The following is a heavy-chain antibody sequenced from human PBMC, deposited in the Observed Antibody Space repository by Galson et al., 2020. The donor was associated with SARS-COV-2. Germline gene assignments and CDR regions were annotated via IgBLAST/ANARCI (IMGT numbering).Heavy chain of an antibody. CDR2: IIPIFGTA. CDR3: ARDSGLNSSRWYVPFDY. D-gene: IGHD6-13*01. Sequence: KNSCKASGGTFSSYAISWVRQAPGQGLEWMGGIIPIFGTANYAQKFHGRVTITADESTSTAYMEVSSLRSEDTAVYYCARDSGLNSSRWYVPFDYWGQGTLVTVSS. CDR1: GGTFSSYA. J-gene: IGHJ4*02. V-gene: IGHV1-69*01.